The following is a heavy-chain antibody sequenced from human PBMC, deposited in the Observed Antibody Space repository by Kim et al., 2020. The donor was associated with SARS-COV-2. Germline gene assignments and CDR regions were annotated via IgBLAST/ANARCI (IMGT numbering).Heavy chain of an antibody. J-gene: IGHJ6*02. CDR1: GDSVSSSSAA. CDR3: AREKRSTHNYDYFGMDV. CDR2: TYYRSKWYY. V-gene: IGHV6-1*01. Sequence: SQTLSLTCAISGDSVSSSSAAWIWIRQSPSRGLEWLGRTYYRSKWYYDYPVSVKSRITINPDTSKSQFSLQLNSVTPEDTAVYYCAREKRSTHNYDYFGMDVWGQGTTVTVSS. D-gene: IGHD3-22*01.